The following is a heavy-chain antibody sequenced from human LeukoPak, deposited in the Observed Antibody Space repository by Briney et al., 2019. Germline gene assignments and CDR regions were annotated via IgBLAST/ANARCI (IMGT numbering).Heavy chain of an antibody. Sequence: ASVKVSCKASGYTFTGYYMHWVRQAPGQGLEWMGWINPNSGGTNYAQKLQGRVTMTRDTSISTVYMELSRLRSEDTAVYYCARGGAVAASHYYYYMDVWGKGTTVTVSS. D-gene: IGHD6-19*01. CDR2: INPNSGGT. J-gene: IGHJ6*03. CDR1: GYTFTGYY. CDR3: ARGGAVAASHYYYYMDV. V-gene: IGHV1-2*02.